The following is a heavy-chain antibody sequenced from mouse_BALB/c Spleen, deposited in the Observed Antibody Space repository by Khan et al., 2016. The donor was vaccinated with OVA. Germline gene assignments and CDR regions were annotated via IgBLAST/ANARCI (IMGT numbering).Heavy chain of an antibody. CDR3: ARVYGGYFDY. CDR1: GYSITSDYA. D-gene: IGHD1-1*01. J-gene: IGHJ2*01. CDR2: ISYSGNT. V-gene: IGHV3-2*02. Sequence: EVQLQESGPGLVKPSQSLSLTCTVTGYSITSDYAWNWIRQFPGNKVEWMGFISYSGNTNYNPSLKSRIPITRDTSKNQFFLQLNSVTTEDTATYYCARVYGGYFDYWGQGTTLTVSS.